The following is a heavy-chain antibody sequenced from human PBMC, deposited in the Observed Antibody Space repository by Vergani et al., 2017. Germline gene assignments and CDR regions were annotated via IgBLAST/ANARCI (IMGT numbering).Heavy chain of an antibody. Sequence: EVQLVQSGAEVKKPGASLKISCKGSGYSSPNYWIGWVRQMPGKGLEWMGIIYPGDSDTRYSPSFQGQVTISADKSISTAYLRWSSLKASDTAMYYCARWDEYNWKLDYWGQGTLVTVSS. V-gene: IGHV5-51*01. J-gene: IGHJ4*02. CDR3: ARWDEYNWKLDY. CDR1: GYSSPNYW. CDR2: IYPGDSDT. D-gene: IGHD1-20*01.